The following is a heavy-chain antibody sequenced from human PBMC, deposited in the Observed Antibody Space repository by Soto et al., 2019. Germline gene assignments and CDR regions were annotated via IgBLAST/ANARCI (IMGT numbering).Heavy chain of an antibody. CDR1: GDSISSYY. J-gene: IGHJ4*02. CDR2: ISYGGSI. Sequence: SETLSLTCTVSGDSISSYYWSWIRQTPGKGLECIGSISYGGSIKYNPSLKSRVTISVDTSTSTAYMELRSLRSDDTAVYYCARGGTPIDYWGQGTLVTVSS. CDR3: ARGGTPIDY. D-gene: IGHD3-16*01. V-gene: IGHV4-59*01.